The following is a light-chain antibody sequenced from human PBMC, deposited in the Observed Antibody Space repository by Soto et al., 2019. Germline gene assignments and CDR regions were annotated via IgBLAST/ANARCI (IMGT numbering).Light chain of an antibody. V-gene: IGKV3-20*01. CDR3: EQYGSTPLT. Sequence: EIVLTQSPGTLSLSPGERATLSCRASQSVANNYLAWYQQKPGQAPRFLIYDASSRATGIPDRFSGSGSGTDFTLTISRLEPEDFAVYYGEQYGSTPLTVGGGTKVEIK. CDR1: QSVANNY. CDR2: DAS. J-gene: IGKJ4*01.